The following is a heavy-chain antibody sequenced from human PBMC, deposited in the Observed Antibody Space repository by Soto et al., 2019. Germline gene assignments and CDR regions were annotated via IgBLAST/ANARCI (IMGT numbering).Heavy chain of an antibody. CDR3: ARDVAVAGTIQHTDWYFDL. Sequence: GASVKVSCKASGYTFTSYGISWVRQAPGQGLEWMGWISAYNGNTNYAQKLQGRVTMTTDTSTSTAYMELRSLRSDDTAVYYCARDVAVAGTIQHTDWYFDLWGRGTLVTVSS. J-gene: IGHJ2*01. CDR1: GYTFTSYG. D-gene: IGHD6-19*01. CDR2: ISAYNGNT. V-gene: IGHV1-18*01.